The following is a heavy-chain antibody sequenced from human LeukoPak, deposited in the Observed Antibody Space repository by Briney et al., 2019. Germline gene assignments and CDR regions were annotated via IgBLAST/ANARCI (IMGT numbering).Heavy chain of an antibody. D-gene: IGHD3-22*01. V-gene: IGHV3-23*01. CDR1: GFTFSSYA. Sequence: TGGSLRLSCAASGFTFSSYAMSWVRQAPGKGLEWVSAISGSGGSTYYADSVKGRFTISRDNSKNTLYLQMNSLRAEDTAVYYCAKLYYDSSSSDYWGQGTLVTVSS. J-gene: IGHJ4*02. CDR2: ISGSGGST. CDR3: AKLYYDSSSSDY.